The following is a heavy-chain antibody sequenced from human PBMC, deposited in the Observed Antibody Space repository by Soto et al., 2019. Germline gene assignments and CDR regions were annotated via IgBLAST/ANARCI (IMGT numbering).Heavy chain of an antibody. CDR3: ARGVYYGGSWYFDY. J-gene: IGHJ4*02. CDR1: GFTFSSYA. D-gene: IGHD4-17*01. Sequence: QVQLVECGGGVVQPGRSLRLTCAASGFTFSSYAMHWVRQAPGKGLEWVAVISYDGSNKYYADSVKGRFTISRDNSKNTLYLQMNSLRAEDTAVYYCARGVYYGGSWYFDYWGQGTLVTVSS. CDR2: ISYDGSNK. V-gene: IGHV3-30-3*01.